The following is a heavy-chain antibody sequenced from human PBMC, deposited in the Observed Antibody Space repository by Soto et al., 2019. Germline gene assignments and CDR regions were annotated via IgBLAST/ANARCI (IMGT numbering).Heavy chain of an antibody. CDR1: GFTFSSYG. J-gene: IGHJ4*02. CDR3: AKGFVYFVDTAMVTASRSGNKIDY. CDR2: ISYDGSNK. D-gene: IGHD5-18*01. Sequence: GGSLRLSCAASGFTFSSYGMHWVRQAPGKGLEWVAVISYDGSNKYYADSVKGRFTISRDNSKNTLYLQMNSLRAEDTAVYYCAKGFVYFVDTAMVTASRSGNKIDYWGQGTLVTVSS. V-gene: IGHV3-30*18.